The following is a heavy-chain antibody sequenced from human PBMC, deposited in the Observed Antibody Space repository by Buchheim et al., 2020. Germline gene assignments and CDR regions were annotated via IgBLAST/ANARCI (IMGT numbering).Heavy chain of an antibody. CDR1: GFTFSSYA. CDR3: ARDVVAARYYYYGMDV. J-gene: IGHJ6*02. D-gene: IGHD6-6*01. Sequence: QVQLVESGGGVVQPGRSLRLSCAASGFTFSSYAMHWVRQAPGKGLEWVAVISYDGSNKYYADSVKGRFTISRDNSKNTLYLQMNSLRAEDTAVYYCARDVVAARYYYYGMDVWGQGTT. CDR2: ISYDGSNK. V-gene: IGHV3-30-3*01.